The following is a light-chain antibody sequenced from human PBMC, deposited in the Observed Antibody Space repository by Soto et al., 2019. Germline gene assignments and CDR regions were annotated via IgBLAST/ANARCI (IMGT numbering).Light chain of an antibody. CDR1: QSVSSIY. V-gene: IGKV3-20*01. J-gene: IGKJ2*01. Sequence: ESVLTQSPGTLSLSPGERATLSCRASQSVSSIYLAWYQQKPGQAPRLLIYRASSRATGIPDRVSGSGSGTAFTLTISRLEPEDFAVYYCQQYGGSPPYTFGQGNKLEIK. CDR2: RAS. CDR3: QQYGGSPPYT.